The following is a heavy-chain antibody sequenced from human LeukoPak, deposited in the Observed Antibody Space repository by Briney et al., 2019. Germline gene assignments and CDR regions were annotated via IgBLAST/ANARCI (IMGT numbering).Heavy chain of an antibody. CDR2: ISWNSGSI. V-gene: IGHV3-9*01. D-gene: IGHD6-19*01. CDR1: GFIFNNYA. J-gene: IGHJ4*02. CDR3: AKDNRRHYTSGPNPDSLH. Sequence: GGSLRLSCAGSGFIFNNYAMHCVRQPPGKGLEWVSDISWNSGSIDYADSVKGRFTISRDNAKNSLYLQMNSLRVEDTAFYYCAKDNRRHYTSGPNPDSLHWGQGALVTVSS.